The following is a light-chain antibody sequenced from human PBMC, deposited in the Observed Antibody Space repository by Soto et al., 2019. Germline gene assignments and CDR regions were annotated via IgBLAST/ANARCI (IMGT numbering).Light chain of an antibody. CDR3: CSYAGSSTLVV. V-gene: IGLV2-23*01. J-gene: IGLJ2*01. CDR1: SSDVGSYHL. CDR2: EGS. Sequence: QSALTQPASVSGSPGQSITISCTGTSSDVGSYHLVSWYQQHPGKAPKLMIYEGSKRPSGVSNRFSGSKSGNTASLTISGLQAEDEADYYFCSYAGSSTLVVFGGGTKLTVL.